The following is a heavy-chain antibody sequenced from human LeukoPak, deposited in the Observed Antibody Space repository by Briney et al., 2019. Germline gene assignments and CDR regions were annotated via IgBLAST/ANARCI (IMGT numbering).Heavy chain of an antibody. CDR2: ISAYNGNT. D-gene: IGHD2-2*01. Sequence: ASVTVSCLASGYTLTSYGISWVRPAPGRGLEWVGWISAYNGNTNYAQKLQGRVTMTTDTSTSTAYMELRSLRSDDTAVYYCARDGDIVVVPAALNWFDPWGQGTLVTVSS. CDR1: GYTLTSYG. J-gene: IGHJ5*02. CDR3: ARDGDIVVVPAALNWFDP. V-gene: IGHV1-18*01.